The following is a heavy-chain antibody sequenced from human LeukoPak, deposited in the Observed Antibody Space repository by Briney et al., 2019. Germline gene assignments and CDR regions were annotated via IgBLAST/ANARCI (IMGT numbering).Heavy chain of an antibody. CDR3: ARGDYGDFAY. Sequence: SETLSLTCAVSWGSISSSNWWSWVRQPPGKGLEWIGYIYYSGSTNYNPSLKGRVTISVDTSKNQFSLKLSSVTAADTAVYYCARGDYGDFAYWGQRTLVTVSS. CDR2: IYYSGST. J-gene: IGHJ4*02. V-gene: IGHV4-4*02. CDR1: WGSISSSNW. D-gene: IGHD4-17*01.